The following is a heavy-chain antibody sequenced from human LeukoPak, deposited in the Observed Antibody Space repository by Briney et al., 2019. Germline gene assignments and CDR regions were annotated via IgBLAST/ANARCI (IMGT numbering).Heavy chain of an antibody. J-gene: IGHJ3*02. Sequence: PSGTLSLTCAVYGGSFSGYQWSWIRQTPETGLEWIGEVNHSGSTHYNPSLKSRVTVSVDTSKNQFSLNLNSVTAADTGVYYCARRPDGFDIWGQGTMVTVSS. CDR3: ARRPDGFDI. V-gene: IGHV4-34*01. CDR2: VNHSGST. CDR1: GGSFSGYQ.